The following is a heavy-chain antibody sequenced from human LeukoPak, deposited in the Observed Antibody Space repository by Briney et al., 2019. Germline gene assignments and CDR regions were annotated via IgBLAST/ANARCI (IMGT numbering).Heavy chain of an antibody. CDR1: GFTFSSYE. D-gene: IGHD3-3*01. J-gene: IGHJ6*02. Sequence: GGSLRLSCAASGFTFSSYEMNWVRQAPGKGLEWVSYISSSGSTIYYADCVKGRFTISRDNAKNSLYLQMNSLRAEDTAVYYCARDYYDFWSGYYNGYYYGMDVWGQGTTVTVSS. CDR3: ARDYYDFWSGYYNGYYYGMDV. CDR2: ISSSGSTI. V-gene: IGHV3-48*03.